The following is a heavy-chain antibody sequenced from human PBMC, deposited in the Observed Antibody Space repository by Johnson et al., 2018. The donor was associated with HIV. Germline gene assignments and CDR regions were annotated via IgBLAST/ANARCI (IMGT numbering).Heavy chain of an antibody. V-gene: IGHV3-30-3*01. D-gene: IGHD3-22*01. Sequence: QVQLVESGGGVVQPGRSMRLSCAASGFTFSTYAMHWVRQAPGKGLEWVALISFDGSNKYYADSVKGRFTISRDNSKNTLYLQMNSLRAEDTAVYYCARGGNYYDSSGYPHDAFDIWGQGTMVTVSS. CDR3: ARGGNYYDSSGYPHDAFDI. CDR2: ISFDGSNK. J-gene: IGHJ3*02. CDR1: GFTFSTYA.